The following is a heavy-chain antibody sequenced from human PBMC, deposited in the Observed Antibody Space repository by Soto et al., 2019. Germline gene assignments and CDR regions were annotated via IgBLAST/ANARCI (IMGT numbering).Heavy chain of an antibody. CDR1: GYTFSGYL. CDR3: ARELNNKLVAGQFDY. CDR2: INPNNGGT. J-gene: IGHJ4*02. Sequence: ASVKVSCKASGYTFSGYLIYWVRQAPGQGLEWMGWINPNNGGTNFAQKFQGRVTMTSDTSISTAYMEVSRLKSDDTAVYYCARELNNKLVAGQFDYWGQGTLVTVSS. D-gene: IGHD6-19*01. V-gene: IGHV1-2*02.